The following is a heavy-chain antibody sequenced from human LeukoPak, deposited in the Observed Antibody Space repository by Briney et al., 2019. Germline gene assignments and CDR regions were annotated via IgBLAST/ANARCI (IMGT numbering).Heavy chain of an antibody. CDR2: IYYSGST. V-gene: IGHV4-39*07. CDR3: ARESTRASGPRRYYYGSGSSRGYYYYMDV. Sequence: SETLSLTCTVSGGSINSITNYWGWIRQPPGKGLEWIGSIYYSGSTYYNPSLKSRVTISIDTSKNQFSLKLNSLTAADTAVYYCARESTRASGPRRYYYGSGSSRGYYYYMDVWGKGTTVTISS. J-gene: IGHJ6*03. D-gene: IGHD3-10*01. CDR1: GGSINSITNY.